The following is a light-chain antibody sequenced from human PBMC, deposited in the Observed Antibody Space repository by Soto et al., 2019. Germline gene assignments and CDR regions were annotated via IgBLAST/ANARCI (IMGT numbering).Light chain of an antibody. J-gene: IGKJ2*01. CDR2: GAS. V-gene: IGKV3-20*01. CDR1: QSVSSSY. Sequence: EIVLTQSPCTLSLSPGERATLSCRASQSVSSSYLAWYQQKPGQAPRLLIYGASSRATGIPDRFSGSGSGTDFTLTIRRLEPEDFAVYYCQQYGSSPYTFGQGTKVDIK. CDR3: QQYGSSPYT.